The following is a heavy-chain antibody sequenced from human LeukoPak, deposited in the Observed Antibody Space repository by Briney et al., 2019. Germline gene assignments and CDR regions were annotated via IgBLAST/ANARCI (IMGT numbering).Heavy chain of an antibody. CDR1: GFTFSSYG. CDR2: IKQDGSEK. D-gene: IGHD2-8*02. CDR3: AKDTPTAGRYDAFDI. Sequence: GGSLRLSCAASGFTFSSYGMHWVRQAPGKGLEWVANIKQDGSEKYYVDSVKGRFTISRDNAKNSLYLQMNSLRAEDTAVYYCAKDTPTAGRYDAFDIWGQGTMVTVSS. J-gene: IGHJ3*02. V-gene: IGHV3-7*03.